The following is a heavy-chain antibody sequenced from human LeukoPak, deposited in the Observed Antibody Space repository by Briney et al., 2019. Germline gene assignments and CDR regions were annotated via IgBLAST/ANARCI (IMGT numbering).Heavy chain of an antibody. D-gene: IGHD5-18*01. CDR1: GGSISGYY. Sequence: SETLSLTCTVSGGSISGYYWGWIRQPPGKGLEWIGYIYYSGSTTHNPSLKSRVTMSVDTPKNQFSLKLSSVTAADTAVYYCARDKQPGDYWGQGTLVTVSP. V-gene: IGHV4-59*01. J-gene: IGHJ4*02. CDR3: ARDKQPGDY. CDR2: IYYSGST.